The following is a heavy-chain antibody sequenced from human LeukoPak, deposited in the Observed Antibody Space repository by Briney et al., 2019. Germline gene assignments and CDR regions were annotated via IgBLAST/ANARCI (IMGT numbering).Heavy chain of an antibody. J-gene: IGHJ4*02. D-gene: IGHD6-19*01. Sequence: GASVKVSCKASGYTFTSYGISWVRQAPGQGLEWMGWISAYNGDTKYAQNLRGRVTMTTDTSTGTAYMELRSLRSDDTAVYYCARESYNSVVGDYWGQGTLVTVSS. CDR2: ISAYNGDT. V-gene: IGHV1-18*01. CDR3: ARESYNSVVGDY. CDR1: GYTFTSYG.